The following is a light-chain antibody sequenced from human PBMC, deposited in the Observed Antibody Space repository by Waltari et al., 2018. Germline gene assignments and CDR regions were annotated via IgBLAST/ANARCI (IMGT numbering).Light chain of an antibody. Sequence: DIQVAQSPSSLSASVGASVTMTCRTSQSISRRLNWYQQKPGMAPKFLVYAVSNLQSGVPLRFSGSGSGTDFTLTITDLQPEDSATYYCQQSDSAPVTFGQGTKVEIK. CDR2: AVS. CDR3: QQSDSAPVT. V-gene: IGKV1-39*01. J-gene: IGKJ1*01. CDR1: QSISRR.